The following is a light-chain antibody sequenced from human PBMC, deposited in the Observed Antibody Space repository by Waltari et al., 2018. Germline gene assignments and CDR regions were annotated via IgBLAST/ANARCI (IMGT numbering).Light chain of an antibody. Sequence: EIVLTQSPGTLSLSPGERATLSCRASQSVSRALARYQQKPGQAPRLLIYGASSRATGIPDRFSGSGSGTDFSLTISRLEPEDFAVYYCQEYVTLPATFGQGTKVEI. J-gene: IGKJ1*01. CDR2: GAS. CDR1: QSVSRA. V-gene: IGKV3-20*01. CDR3: QEYVTLPAT.